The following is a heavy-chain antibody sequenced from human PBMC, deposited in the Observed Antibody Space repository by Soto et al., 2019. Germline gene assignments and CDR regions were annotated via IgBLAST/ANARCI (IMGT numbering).Heavy chain of an antibody. J-gene: IGHJ4*02. V-gene: IGHV4-59*01. CDR1: GYTFTSYG. CDR3: AREDDEYYFDY. Sequence: SCEASGYTFTSYGISWVRQAPGQGLEWIGYIYYSGSTNYNPSLKSRVTISVDTSKNQFSLKLSSVTAADTAVYYCAREDDEYYFDYWGQGTLVTVSS. CDR2: IYYSGST. D-gene: IGHD1-1*01.